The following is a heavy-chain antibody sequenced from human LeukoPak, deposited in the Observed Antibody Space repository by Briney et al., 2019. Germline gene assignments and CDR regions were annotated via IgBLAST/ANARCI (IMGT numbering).Heavy chain of an antibody. Sequence: ASVKVSCKASGGTFSSYAISWVRQAPGQGLEWMGGIIPIFGTANYAQKFQDRVTITADESTSTAYMELSSLRSEDTAVYYCARDRVYSSSWYELNYYYYGMDVWGQGTTVTVSS. V-gene: IGHV1-69*13. CDR2: IIPIFGTA. CDR1: GGTFSSYA. CDR3: ARDRVYSSSWYELNYYYYGMDV. D-gene: IGHD6-13*01. J-gene: IGHJ6*02.